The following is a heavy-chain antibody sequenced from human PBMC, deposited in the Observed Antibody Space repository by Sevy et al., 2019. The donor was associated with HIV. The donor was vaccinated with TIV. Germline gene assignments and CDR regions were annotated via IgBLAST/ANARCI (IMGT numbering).Heavy chain of an antibody. Sequence: ASVKVSCKVSGYTLTEFSMHWVRQAPGKGLEWMGTFDPEDGETIYAQKFQGRVTMTEDTSTDTAYMELSSLRSEDTAVYYCATTKDYYDSSGSPFDYWGQGTLVTVSS. V-gene: IGHV1-24*01. CDR1: GYTLTEFS. J-gene: IGHJ4*02. D-gene: IGHD3-22*01. CDR2: FDPEDGET. CDR3: ATTKDYYDSSGSPFDY.